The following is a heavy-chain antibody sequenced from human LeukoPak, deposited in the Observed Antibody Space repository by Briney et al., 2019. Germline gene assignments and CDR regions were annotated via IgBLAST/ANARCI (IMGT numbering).Heavy chain of an antibody. Sequence: SVKVSCKASGGTFSSYAINWVRQAPGQGLEWMGRIIPIFGTANYAQKFQGRVTITTDESTSTAYMELSSLRSEDTAVYYCARDAYGDYPFDYWGQGTLVTVSS. CDR1: GGTFSSYA. CDR2: IIPIFGTA. D-gene: IGHD4-17*01. J-gene: IGHJ4*02. V-gene: IGHV1-69*05. CDR3: ARDAYGDYPFDY.